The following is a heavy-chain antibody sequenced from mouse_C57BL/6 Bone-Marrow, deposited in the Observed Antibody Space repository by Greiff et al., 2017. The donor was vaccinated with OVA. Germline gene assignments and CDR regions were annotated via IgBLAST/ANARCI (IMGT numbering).Heavy chain of an antibody. CDR1: GYTFTSYW. D-gene: IGHD2-3*01. CDR3: ARDGYCSYWYFDV. J-gene: IGHJ1*03. V-gene: IGHV1-7*01. Sequence: VTLVESGAELAKPGASVKLSCKASGYTFTSYWMHWVKQRPGQGLEWIGYINPSSGYTKYNQKFKDTATLTADKSSSTAYMQLSSLTYEDSAVYYCARDGYCSYWYFDVWGTGTTVTVSS. CDR2: INPSSGYT.